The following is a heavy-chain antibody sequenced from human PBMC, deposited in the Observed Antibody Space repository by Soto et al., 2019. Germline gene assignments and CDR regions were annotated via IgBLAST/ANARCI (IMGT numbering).Heavy chain of an antibody. D-gene: IGHD3-10*01. CDR1: SGSISSDNW. CDR2: IYYGGST. V-gene: IGHV4-4*02. CDR3: AGEGGSITGRGPWEG. J-gene: IGHJ3*01. Sequence: QVQLQESGPGRVKPSGTLALTCTVTSGSISSDNWWSWVRQTPVKGLEWIGEIYYGGSTNYNPSLRNRVTISIYTSRNELSLRLRAMTAADTDVYYCAGEGGSITGRGPWEGGGQGTLVAVSA.